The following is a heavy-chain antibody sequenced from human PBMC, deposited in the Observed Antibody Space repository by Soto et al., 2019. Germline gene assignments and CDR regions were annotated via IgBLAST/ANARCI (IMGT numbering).Heavy chain of an antibody. Sequence: SETLSLTCTVSGGSISSGGYYWSWIRQHPGKGLEWIGYIYYSGSTYYNPSLKSRVTISVDTSKNQFSLKLSSVTAADTAVYYCARGIGEATGYYGMDVWGQGTTVTVSS. CDR3: ARGIGEATGYYGMDV. CDR2: IYYSGST. J-gene: IGHJ6*02. D-gene: IGHD3-10*01. CDR1: GGSISSGGYY. V-gene: IGHV4-31*03.